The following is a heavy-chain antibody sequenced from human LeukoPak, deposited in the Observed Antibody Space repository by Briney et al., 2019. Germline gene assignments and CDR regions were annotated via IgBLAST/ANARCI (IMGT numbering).Heavy chain of an antibody. J-gene: IGHJ4*02. CDR2: ISAYNGNT. Sequence: ASVRVSCKASGYTFTSYGISWVRQAPGQGLEWMGWISAYNGNTNYAQKLQGRVTMTTDTSTSTAYMELRSLRSDDTAVYYCARILEMATINDYWGQGTLVTVSS. CDR1: GYTFTSYG. V-gene: IGHV1-18*01. D-gene: IGHD5-24*01. CDR3: ARILEMATINDY.